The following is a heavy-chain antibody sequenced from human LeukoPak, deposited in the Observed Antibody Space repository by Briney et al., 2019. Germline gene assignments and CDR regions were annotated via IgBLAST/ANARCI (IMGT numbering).Heavy chain of an antibody. J-gene: IGHJ4*02. CDR2: INHSGST. Sequence: KASETLSLTCAVYGGAFSGYYWSWIRQPPGKGLEWIGEINHSGSTNYNPSLKSRVTMSVDTSKNQFSLKLSSVTAADTAVYYCARVGYRGGGRYYFDYWGQGTLVTVSS. CDR3: ARVGYRGGGRYYFDY. V-gene: IGHV4-34*01. D-gene: IGHD3-16*01. CDR1: GGAFSGYY.